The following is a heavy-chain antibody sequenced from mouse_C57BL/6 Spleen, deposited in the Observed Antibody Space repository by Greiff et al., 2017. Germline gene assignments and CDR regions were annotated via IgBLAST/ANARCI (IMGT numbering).Heavy chain of an antibody. V-gene: IGHV5-9-1*02. CDR2: ISSGGDYI. J-gene: IGHJ1*03. D-gene: IGHD5-2*01. CDR3: TRDVGIPGYFDV. CDR1: GFTFSSYA. Sequence: EVKVVESGEGLVKPGGSLKLSCAASGFTFSSYAMSWVRQTPEKRLEWVAYISSGGDYIYYADTVKGRFTISRDNARNTLYLQMSSLKSEDTAMYYCTRDVGIPGYFDVWGTGTTVTVSS.